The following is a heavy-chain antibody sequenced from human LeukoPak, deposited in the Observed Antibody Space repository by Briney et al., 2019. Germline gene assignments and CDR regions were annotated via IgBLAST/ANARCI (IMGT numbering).Heavy chain of an antibody. Sequence: ASVKVSCKASGYTFTSYYMHWVRQAPGQGLEWMGIINPSGGSTSYAQKFQGRVTMTRDMSTSTVYMELSSLRSEDTAVYYCARVGVVVAAADYWGQGTLVTVSS. V-gene: IGHV1-46*01. CDR3: ARVGVVVAAADY. CDR2: INPSGGST. CDR1: GYTFTSYY. D-gene: IGHD2-15*01. J-gene: IGHJ4*02.